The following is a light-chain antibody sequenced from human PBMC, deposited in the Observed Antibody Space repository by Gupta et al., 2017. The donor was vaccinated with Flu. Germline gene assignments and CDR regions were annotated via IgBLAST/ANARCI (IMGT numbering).Light chain of an antibody. CDR2: DDT. J-gene: IGLJ2*01. Sequence: GNNIGTKSVHWYQQRPGQAPVLVVYDDTDRPSGIPARFSGSNSGNTATLTIVRVEAGDEADYYRQVWESSSAHPVVFGGGTNLAVL. V-gene: IGLV3-21*02. CDR3: QVWESSSAHPVV. CDR1: NIGTKS.